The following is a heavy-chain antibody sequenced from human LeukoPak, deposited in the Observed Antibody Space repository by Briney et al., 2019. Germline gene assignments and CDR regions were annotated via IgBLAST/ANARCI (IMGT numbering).Heavy chain of an antibody. J-gene: IGHJ5*02. CDR2: INPNSGGT. CDR1: GYTFTGYY. V-gene: IGHV1-2*02. Sequence: ASVKVSCKASGYTFTGYYMHWVRQAAGQGLEWMGWINPNSGGTNYAQKFQGRVTMTRDTSISTAYMELSRLRSDDTAVYYCARDLSLGEPIPYNWFDPWGQGTLVTVSS. D-gene: IGHD1-26*01. CDR3: ARDLSLGEPIPYNWFDP.